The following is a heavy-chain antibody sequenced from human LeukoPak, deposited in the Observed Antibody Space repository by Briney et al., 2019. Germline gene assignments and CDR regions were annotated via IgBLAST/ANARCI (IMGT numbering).Heavy chain of an antibody. D-gene: IGHD2-2*01. CDR1: GGSISSGGYY. V-gene: IGHV4-31*03. CDR2: IYYSGST. J-gene: IGHJ2*01. Sequence: PSETLSLTCTVSGGSISSGGYYWSWIRQHPGKGLEWIGYIYYSGSTYYNPSLKSRVTISVDTSKNQFSLKLSSVTAADTAVYYCARVGGRVSRRPDLWGRGTLVTVSS. CDR3: ARVGGRVSRRPDL.